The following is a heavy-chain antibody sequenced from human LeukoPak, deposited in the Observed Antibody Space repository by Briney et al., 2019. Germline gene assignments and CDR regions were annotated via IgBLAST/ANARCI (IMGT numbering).Heavy chain of an antibody. CDR1: GGSFSGYY. Sequence: SETLSLTRAVYGGSFSGYYWSWIRQPPGKGLEWIGEINHSGSTNYNPSLKSRVTISVDTSKNQFSLKLSSVTAADTAVYYCARARGSYAYWGQGTLVTVSS. CDR3: ARARGSYAY. J-gene: IGHJ4*02. CDR2: INHSGST. V-gene: IGHV4-34*01. D-gene: IGHD1-26*01.